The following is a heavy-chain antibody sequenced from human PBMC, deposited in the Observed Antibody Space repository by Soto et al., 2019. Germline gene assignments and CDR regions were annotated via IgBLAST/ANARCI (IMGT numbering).Heavy chain of an antibody. CDR1: GYTFTSYY. CDR2: INPSGGST. D-gene: IGHD5-18*01. Sequence: QVQLVQSGAEVKKPGASVKVSCKASGYTFTSYYMHWVRQAPGQGLEWMGIINPSGGSTSYAQKFQGRATMTRDTSTSTVYMEVSSLRSEDTAVYYCARSQLWFFGAFDIWGQGTMVTVSS. CDR3: ARSQLWFFGAFDI. J-gene: IGHJ3*02. V-gene: IGHV1-46*03.